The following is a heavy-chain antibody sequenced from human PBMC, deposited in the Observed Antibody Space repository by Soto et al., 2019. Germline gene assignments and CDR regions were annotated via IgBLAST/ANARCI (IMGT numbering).Heavy chain of an antibody. V-gene: IGHV4-59*08. D-gene: IGHD4-17*01. J-gene: IGHJ6*03. CDR3: ARHDLRYGDYVDYYYYMDV. Sequence: SETLSLTCTVSGGSISSYYWSWIRQPPGKGLEWIGYIYYSGSTNYNPSLKSRVTISVDTSKNQFSLKLSSVTAADTAVYYCARHDLRYGDYVDYYYYMDVWGKGTTVTVSS. CDR2: IYYSGST. CDR1: GGSISSYY.